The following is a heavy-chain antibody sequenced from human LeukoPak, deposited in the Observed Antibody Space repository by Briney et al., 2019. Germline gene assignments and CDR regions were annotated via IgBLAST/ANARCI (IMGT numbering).Heavy chain of an antibody. CDR2: IYYSGST. V-gene: IGHV4-30-4*08. Sequence: SQTLSLTCTVSGGSISSGDYYWSWIRQPPGKGLEWIRYIYYSGSTYYNPSLKSRVTISVDTSKNQFSLKLSSVTAADTAVYYCARGGGLGAYYFDYWGQGTLVTVSS. CDR3: ARGGGLGAYYFDY. D-gene: IGHD3-16*01. J-gene: IGHJ4*02. CDR1: GGSISSGDYY.